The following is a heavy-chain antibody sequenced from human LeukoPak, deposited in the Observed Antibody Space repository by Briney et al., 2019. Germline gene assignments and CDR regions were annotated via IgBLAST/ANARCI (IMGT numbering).Heavy chain of an antibody. J-gene: IGHJ4*02. CDR3: ARGAKGDLYDY. CDR1: GFTSSSYA. D-gene: IGHD2-21*01. CDR2: ISSNGDST. V-gene: IGHV3-64*01. Sequence: PGGSLRLSCAASGFTSSSYAMHWVRQAPGKGLEYVSAISSNGDSTYYANSVKGRFTISRDNSKNTLYLQMGSLRAEDTAVYYCARGAKGDLYDYWGQGTLVTVSS.